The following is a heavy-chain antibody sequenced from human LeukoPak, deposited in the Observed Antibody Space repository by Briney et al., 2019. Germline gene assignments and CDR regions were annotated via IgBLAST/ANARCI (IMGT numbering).Heavy chain of an antibody. V-gene: IGHV3-48*01. D-gene: IGHD6-6*01. CDR3: ARDLLYLAARGP. CDR1: GFTFSSYS. CDR2: ISSSSSSI. Sequence: GGSLRLSCAASGFTFSSYSMNWVRQAPGKGLEWVSYISSSSSSIYYADSVKGRFTISRDNAKNSLYLQMNSLRAEDTADCARDLLYLAARGPWGQGTLVTVSS. J-gene: IGHJ5*02.